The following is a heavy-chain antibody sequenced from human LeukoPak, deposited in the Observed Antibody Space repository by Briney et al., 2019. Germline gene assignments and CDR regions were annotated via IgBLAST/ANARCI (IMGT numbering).Heavy chain of an antibody. Sequence: PRGSLRLSCAASGFTFSSYWMHWVRQAPGKGLVWVSRINSDGSITDYADSVKGRFTISRDNAKNTLYLQMNSLRAEDTAMYYCARESCTGGSCINWFDPWGQGTMVTVSS. V-gene: IGHV3-74*01. J-gene: IGHJ5*01. CDR1: GFTFSSYW. CDR3: ARESCTGGSCINWFDP. D-gene: IGHD2-15*01. CDR2: INSDGSIT.